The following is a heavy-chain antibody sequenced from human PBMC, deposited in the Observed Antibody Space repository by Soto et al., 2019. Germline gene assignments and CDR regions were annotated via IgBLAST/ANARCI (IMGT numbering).Heavy chain of an antibody. CDR2: IYPSDSDT. D-gene: IGHD6-19*01. CDR3: ARGDSSDYPTATSAGY. V-gene: IGHV5-51*01. J-gene: IGHJ4*02. Sequence: PGESLKVTCSGSGYNFATYWIGWVRQMPGKGLEWMGIIYPSDSDTRYSPSFQGQVTISADKSISTAYLQWNSLKASDTAIYFCARGDSSDYPTATSAGYWGQGSLFTVSS. CDR1: GYNFATYW.